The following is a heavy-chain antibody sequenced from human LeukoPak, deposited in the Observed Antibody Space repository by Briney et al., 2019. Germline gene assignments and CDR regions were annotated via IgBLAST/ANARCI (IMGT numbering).Heavy chain of an antibody. V-gene: IGHV3-23*01. CDR3: AKGNWNDDWALYYFDS. CDR2: ISGSGTST. Sequence: GGSLRLSCPASGFTFSSYGMSWVRQAPGKGLECVSVISGSGTSTYYADSVKGRFTISRDNSKNTLYLQMNSLKADDTAVYYCAKGNWNDDWALYYFDSWGQGTLVTVSS. CDR1: GFTFSSYG. D-gene: IGHD1-1*01. J-gene: IGHJ4*02.